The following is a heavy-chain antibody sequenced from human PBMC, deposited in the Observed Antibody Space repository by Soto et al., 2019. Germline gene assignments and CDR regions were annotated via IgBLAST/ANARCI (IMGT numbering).Heavy chain of an antibody. CDR2: IYYSGST. D-gene: IGHD6-6*01. J-gene: IGHJ4*02. CDR3: ATSLLSDGPFDY. Sequence: SETLSLTCAVSGYSISSSNWWGWIRQPPGKGLEWIGYIYYSGSTYYNPSLKSRVTMSVDTSKNQFSLKLSSVTAADTAVYYCATSLLSDGPFDYRGQRTLVTVSS. CDR1: GYSISSSNW. V-gene: IGHV4-28*01.